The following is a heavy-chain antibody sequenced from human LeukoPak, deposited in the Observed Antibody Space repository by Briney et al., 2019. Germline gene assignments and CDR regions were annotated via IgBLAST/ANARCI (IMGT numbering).Heavy chain of an antibody. V-gene: IGHV1-2*02. CDR3: ARDKNPTVFDY. CDR2: LNPNSGDT. J-gene: IGHJ4*02. Sequence: ASVKVTFKGSGYSFTGYYIHWVRQAPGQGLEWIGLLNPNSGDTDYAQKFQGRVTMTRDTSISTAYMELNRLRSDDTAVYYCARDKNPTVFDYWGQGALVTVSS. CDR1: GYSFTGYY.